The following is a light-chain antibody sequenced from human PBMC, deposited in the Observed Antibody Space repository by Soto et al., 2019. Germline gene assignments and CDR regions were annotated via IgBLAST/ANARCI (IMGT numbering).Light chain of an antibody. J-gene: IGLJ1*01. CDR1: SSDIGGYNY. CDR2: EVT. V-gene: IGLV2-14*01. Sequence: QSALTQPASVSGSPGQSITISCTGGSSDIGGYNYVSWFQQHPGKAPKLMIYEVTNRPSGVSNRFSGSKSGSTGSLTISGLQAEDEADYYCSSYTSSNTLVFGTGTKLTVL. CDR3: SSYTSSNTLV.